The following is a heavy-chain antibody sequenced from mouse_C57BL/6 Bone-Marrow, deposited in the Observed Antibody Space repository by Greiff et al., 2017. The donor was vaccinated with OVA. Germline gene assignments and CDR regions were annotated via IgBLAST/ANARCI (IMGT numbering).Heavy chain of an antibody. CDR3: TPTGGDY. CDR2: IDPENGDT. D-gene: IGHD4-1*02. CDR1: GFNIKDDY. J-gene: IGHJ2*01. Sequence: VHVKQSGAELVRPGASVKLSCTASGFNIKDDYMHWVKQRPEQGLEWIGWIDPENGDTEYASKFQGKATITADTSSNTAYLQLSSLTSEDTAVYYCTPTGGDYWGQGTTLTVSS. V-gene: IGHV14-4*01.